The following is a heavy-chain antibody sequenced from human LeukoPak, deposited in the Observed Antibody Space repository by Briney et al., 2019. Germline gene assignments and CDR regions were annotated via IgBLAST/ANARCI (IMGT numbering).Heavy chain of an antibody. J-gene: IGHJ4*02. CDR3: ARAVGPFDY. CDR1: GFTFSVYG. V-gene: IGHV3-33*01. CDR2: IWHDGSNK. Sequence: GRSLRLSCAASGFTFSVYGMHWVRQAPGEGLQWVAVIWHDGSNKYYADSVKGRFTISRDNSENTLYLQMNSLRAEDTAVYYCARAVGPFDYWGQGTLVTVSS.